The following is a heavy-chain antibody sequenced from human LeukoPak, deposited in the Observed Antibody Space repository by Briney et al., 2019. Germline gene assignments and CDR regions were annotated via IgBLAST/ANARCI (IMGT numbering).Heavy chain of an antibody. V-gene: IGHV4-34*01. CDR1: GGSFGGYY. J-gene: IGHJ5*02. CDR3: ARGHYDYSNPWTTRSMHWFDP. Sequence: PSETLSLTCAVYGGSFGGYYWSWIRQPPGKGLEWIGEINHSGSTNYNPSLKSRVTISVDTSKNQFSLKLSSVTAADTAVYYCARGHYDYSNPWTTRSMHWFDPWGQGTLVTVSS. CDR2: INHSGST. D-gene: IGHD4-11*01.